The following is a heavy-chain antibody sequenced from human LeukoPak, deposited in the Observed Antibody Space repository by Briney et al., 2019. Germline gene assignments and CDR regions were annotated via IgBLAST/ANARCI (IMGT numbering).Heavy chain of an antibody. CDR1: GFTFTNYA. D-gene: IGHD6-19*01. Sequence: GGSLRLSCAASGFTFTNYAMSWVRQAPGKGLEWVSGISSSGGGTYYADSVRGRFTTSRDNSKSALYLQMNSLRAEDTAVYYCALCPHGYSSGCPFDYWGRGTLVTVPS. V-gene: IGHV3-23*01. J-gene: IGHJ4*02. CDR2: ISSSGGGT. CDR3: ALCPHGYSSGCPFDY.